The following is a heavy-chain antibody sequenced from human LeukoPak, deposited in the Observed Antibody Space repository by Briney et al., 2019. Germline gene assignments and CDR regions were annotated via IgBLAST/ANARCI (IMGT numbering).Heavy chain of an antibody. CDR2: IIPIFGTA. CDR1: GGTFSSYA. Sequence: ASVKVSCKASGGTFSSYAISWVRQAPGQGLEWMGGIIPIFGTANYAQKFQGRVTITADKSTSTAYMELSSLRSEDTAVYYCARDLKGRGELLGYWGQGTLVTVSS. D-gene: IGHD1-26*01. CDR3: ARDLKGRGELLGY. J-gene: IGHJ4*02. V-gene: IGHV1-69*06.